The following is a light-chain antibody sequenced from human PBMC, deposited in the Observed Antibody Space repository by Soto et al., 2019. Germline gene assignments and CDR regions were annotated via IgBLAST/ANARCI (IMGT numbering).Light chain of an antibody. CDR3: CSFAGTYTSA. CDR2: DVS. J-gene: IGLJ2*01. V-gene: IGLV2-11*01. Sequence: QSALTQPRSVSGSPGQSVTISCTGTSSDVGGYNYVSWYQHNPGKAPKLMIFDVSARPSGVPDRFSGSKSGNTASLTISGLQAEDEADYYCCSFAGTYTSAFGGGTKLPVL. CDR1: SSDVGGYNY.